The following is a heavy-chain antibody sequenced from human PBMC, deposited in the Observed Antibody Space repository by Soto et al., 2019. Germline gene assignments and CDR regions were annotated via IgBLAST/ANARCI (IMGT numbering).Heavy chain of an antibody. J-gene: IGHJ4*02. CDR2: MYYFGST. CDR3: ARHSPDSDWLSQFDY. Sequence: SETLSLTCTVSGGSISSHYLSWIRQPPGKGLEWIGYMYYFGSTNYNCNPSLKSRVTISVDTSKNQFSLKLSSVTAADTAVYYCARHSPDSDWLSQFDYWGQGTLVTVSS. D-gene: IGHD3-9*01. CDR1: GGSISSHY. V-gene: IGHV4-59*08.